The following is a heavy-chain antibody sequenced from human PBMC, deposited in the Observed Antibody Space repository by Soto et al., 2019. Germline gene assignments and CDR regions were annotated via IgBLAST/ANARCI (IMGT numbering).Heavy chain of an antibody. CDR2: ITVGGGST. D-gene: IGHD3-16*01. CDR1: GFTFSNHP. J-gene: IGHJ5*02. V-gene: IGHV3-23*01. CDR3: TSDTFGLRDT. Sequence: PGGTLSLSCAASGFTFSNHPMTWVRPAPGKGLEWVSTITVGGGSTYYAGSAKGRFTISGDNADSALFLQMNSLSAEDTAIYYCTSDTFGLRDTWGQGTLVTVSS.